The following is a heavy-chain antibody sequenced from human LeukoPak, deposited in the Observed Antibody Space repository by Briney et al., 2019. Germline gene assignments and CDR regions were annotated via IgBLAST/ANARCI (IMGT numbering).Heavy chain of an antibody. D-gene: IGHD5-12*01. CDR1: GGSISSYY. J-gene: IGHJ4*02. V-gene: IGHV4-59*01. CDR3: ARVSGYDWESFYDY. Sequence: SETLSLACTVSGGSISSYYWSWIRQPPGKGLEWIGYIYYSGSTNYNPSLKSRVTISVDTSKNQFSLKLSSVTAADTAVYYCARVSGYDWESFYDYWGQGTLVTVSS. CDR2: IYYSGST.